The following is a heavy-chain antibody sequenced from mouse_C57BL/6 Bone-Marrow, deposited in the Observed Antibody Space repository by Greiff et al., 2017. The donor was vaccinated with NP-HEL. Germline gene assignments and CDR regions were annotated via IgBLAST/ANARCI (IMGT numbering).Heavy chain of an antibody. CDR1: GFTFSDYG. V-gene: IGHV5-17*01. J-gene: IGHJ3*01. D-gene: IGHD1-1*01. CDR3: AIYYGSSWFAY. Sequence: EVKLVESGGGLVKPGGSLKLSCAASGFTFSDYGMHWVRQAPEKGLEWVAYISSGSSTIYYADTVKGRFTISRDNAKNTLFLQMTSLRSEDTAMYYCAIYYGSSWFAYWGQGTLVTVSA. CDR2: ISSGSSTI.